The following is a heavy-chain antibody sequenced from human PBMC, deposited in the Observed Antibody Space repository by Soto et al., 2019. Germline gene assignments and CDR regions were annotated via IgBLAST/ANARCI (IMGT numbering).Heavy chain of an antibody. Sequence: ASVKVSCKASGYTFTSHAMHWVRQAPGQRLEWMGWINAGNGNTKYSQKFQGRVTITRDTSASTAYMELSSLRSEDTAVYYCARKYCSSTSCYLDYWGQGTLVTVSS. J-gene: IGHJ4*02. CDR2: INAGNGNT. D-gene: IGHD2-2*01. CDR3: ARKYCSSTSCYLDY. V-gene: IGHV1-3*01. CDR1: GYTFTSHA.